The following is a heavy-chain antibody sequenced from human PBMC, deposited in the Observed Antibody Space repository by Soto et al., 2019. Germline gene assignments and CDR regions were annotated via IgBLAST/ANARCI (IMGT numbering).Heavy chain of an antibody. CDR2: IYQSGST. J-gene: IGHJ6*02. Sequence: QMHLQESGSGLVKPSQTLSLTCAVSGGSLSSSAYSWSWIRQPPGKGLEWIGFIYQSGSTYYNPSLKSRVTMSLDRPKNQFSLKLSSVTAADTAVYYCARIHFGDEPSYYYYGMDVWGQGTTVTVSS. CDR1: GGSLSSSAYS. V-gene: IGHV4-30-2*01. CDR3: ARIHFGDEPSYYYYGMDV. D-gene: IGHD4-17*01.